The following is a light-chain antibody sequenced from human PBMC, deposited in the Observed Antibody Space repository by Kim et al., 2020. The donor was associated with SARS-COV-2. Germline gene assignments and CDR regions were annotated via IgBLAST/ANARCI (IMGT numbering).Light chain of an antibody. V-gene: IGLV3-19*01. CDR1: SLRSYY. J-gene: IGLJ2*01. Sequence: SSELTQDPAVSVALGQTVRITCQGDSLRSYYASWYQQKPGQAPVLVIYGKNNRPSGIPDRFSGSSSGNTASLTITGAQAEDEADYYCNSRDSSGNPVFGGGTQLNVL. CDR3: NSRDSSGNPV. CDR2: GKN.